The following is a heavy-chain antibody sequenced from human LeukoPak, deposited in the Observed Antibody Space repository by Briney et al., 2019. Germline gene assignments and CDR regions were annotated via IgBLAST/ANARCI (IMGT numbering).Heavy chain of an antibody. V-gene: IGHV3-23*01. CDR3: AKDRVGANY. J-gene: IGHJ4*02. Sequence: GGSLRLSCAASGFTFSSYGMSWVRQAPGKGLEWVSVISGSGGSTSYADSVKGRFTISRDNSKNTLYLQMNSLRAEDTAVYYCAKDRVGANYWGQGTLVTVSS. D-gene: IGHD1-26*01. CDR2: ISGSGGST. CDR1: GFTFSSYG.